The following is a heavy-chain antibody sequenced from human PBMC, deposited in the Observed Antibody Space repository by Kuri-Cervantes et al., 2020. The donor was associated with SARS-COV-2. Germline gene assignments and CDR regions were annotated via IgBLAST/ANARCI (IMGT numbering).Heavy chain of an antibody. D-gene: IGHD3-10*01. CDR3: ASPEYYYGSGSHLDYYGMDV. CDR2: IYYSGST. J-gene: IGHJ6*02. V-gene: IGHV4-39*07. CDR1: GGSISSSSYY. Sequence: SETLSLTCTVSGGSISSSSYYWGWIRQPPGKGLEWIGSIYYSGSTYYNPSLKSRVTLSVDTSKNQFSLKLSSVTAADTAVYYCASPEYYYGSGSHLDYYGMDVWGQGTTVTVSS.